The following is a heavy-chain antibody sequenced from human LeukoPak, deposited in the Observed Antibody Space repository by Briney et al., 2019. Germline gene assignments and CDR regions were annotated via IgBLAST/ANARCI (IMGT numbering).Heavy chain of an antibody. V-gene: IGHV3-30*04. CDR1: GFTFSSYA. CDR2: ISYDGSNK. Sequence: GGSLRLSCAASGFTFSSYAMHWVRQAPGKGLEWVAVISYDGSNKYYADSVKGRFTISRDNSKNMLYLQMNSLRAEDTAVYYCARDAADYYYGMDVWGKGTTVTVSS. J-gene: IGHJ6*04. CDR3: ARDAADYYYGMDV. D-gene: IGHD6-25*01.